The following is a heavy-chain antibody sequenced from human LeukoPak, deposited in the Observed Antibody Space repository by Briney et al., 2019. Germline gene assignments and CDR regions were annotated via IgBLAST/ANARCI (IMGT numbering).Heavy chain of an antibody. D-gene: IGHD3-22*01. CDR2: ISYDGSNK. V-gene: IGHV3-30*18. CDR1: GFTFSSYG. CDR3: AKIPWYYDSSGYSLDY. Sequence: GRSLRLSCAASGFTFSSYGMHWVRQAPGKGLEWVAVISYDGSNKYYADSVKGRFTISRDNSKNTQYLQMNSLRAEDTAVYYCAKIPWYYDSSGYSLDYWGQGTLVTVSS. J-gene: IGHJ4*02.